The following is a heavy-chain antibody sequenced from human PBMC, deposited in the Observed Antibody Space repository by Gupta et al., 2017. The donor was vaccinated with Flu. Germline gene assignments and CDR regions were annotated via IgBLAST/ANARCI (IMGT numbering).Heavy chain of an antibody. CDR2: IRSKPKGSAT. D-gene: IGHD6-25*01. Sequence: EVQLVESGGGLVQPGGSLKLSCAASGFIFSDSTIHWIRQASGRGLEWVGRIRSKPKGSATAYAASVKGRFTTSRDDTNSAAYLEMNSLRIDDTAMYYCASAIAASDWGQGTLVIVSS. J-gene: IGHJ4*02. CDR1: GFIFSDST. CDR3: ASAIAASD. V-gene: IGHV3-73*02.